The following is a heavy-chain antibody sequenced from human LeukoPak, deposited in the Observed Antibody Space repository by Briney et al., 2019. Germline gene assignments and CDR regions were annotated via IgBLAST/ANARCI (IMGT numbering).Heavy chain of an antibody. CDR2: ISKSSNYM. J-gene: IGHJ6*04. V-gene: IGHV3-21*01. Sequence: PGGSLRLSCAASGFTFSSYTMNWVRQAPGKGLEWVSSISKSSNYMYYADSVKGRFTISRDNAKNSVYLQMNSLRAEDTVVYFCAWGAILTGFPVDVWGKGTTVTVSS. CDR1: GFTFSSYT. D-gene: IGHD3-9*01. CDR3: AWGAILTGFPVDV.